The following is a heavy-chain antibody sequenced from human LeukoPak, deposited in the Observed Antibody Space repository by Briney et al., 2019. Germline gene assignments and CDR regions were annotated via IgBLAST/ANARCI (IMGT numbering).Heavy chain of an antibody. CDR1: GYTFTSYG. CDR3: ARETTMVRGVNDY. J-gene: IGHJ4*02. Sequence: ASVTVSFTASGYTFTSYGISWVRQAPGQGIEWMGWISAYNGNTNYAQKLQGRVTMTTDTSTSTAYMELRSLRSDDTAVYYCARETTMVRGVNDYWGQGTLVTVSS. D-gene: IGHD3-10*01. CDR2: ISAYNGNT. V-gene: IGHV1-18*01.